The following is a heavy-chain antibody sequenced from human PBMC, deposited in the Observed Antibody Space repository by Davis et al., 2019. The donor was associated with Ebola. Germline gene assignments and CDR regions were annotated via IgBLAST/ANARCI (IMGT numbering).Heavy chain of an antibody. CDR2: INHSGST. D-gene: IGHD3-3*01. V-gene: IGHV4-4*02. J-gene: IGHJ5*02. Sequence: MPGGSLRLSCAVSGGSISSSNRWSWVRQPPGKGLEWIGEINHSGSTNYNPSLKSRVTISVDTSKNQFSLKLSSVTAADTAVYYCARGRDFWSAWGQGTLVTVSS. CDR3: ARGRDFWSA. CDR1: GGSISSSNR.